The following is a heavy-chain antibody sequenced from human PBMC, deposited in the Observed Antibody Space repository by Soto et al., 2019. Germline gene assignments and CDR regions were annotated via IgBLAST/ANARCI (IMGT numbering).Heavy chain of an antibody. V-gene: IGHV4-31*03. J-gene: IGHJ6*02. Sequence: QVQLQESGPGLVKPSQTLSLTCTVSGGSISSGGYYWSWIRQHPGKGLEWIGYIYHSGSTYYNPSLQRRVTILADTSKNQLSLKLRSVTAADTAVYYCARGGRRSPGMDVWGQGTTVTVSS. CDR3: ARGGRRSPGMDV. CDR2: IYHSGST. CDR1: GGSISSGGYY.